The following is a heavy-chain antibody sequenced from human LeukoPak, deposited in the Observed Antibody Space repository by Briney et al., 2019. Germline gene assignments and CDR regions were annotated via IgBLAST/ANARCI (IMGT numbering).Heavy chain of an antibody. J-gene: IGHJ6*03. CDR2: INPSGGST. CDR1: GYTFTSYY. V-gene: IGHV1-46*01. D-gene: IGHD3-10*01. Sequence: ASVKVSCKASGYTFTSYYIHLLRQAPGQGLEWMGIINPSGGSTSYAQKFQGRVTMTRDTSTSTVYMELSSLRSEDAAVYYCARASGYGSATLAYYYYMDVWGKGTTVTISS. CDR3: ARASGYGSATLAYYYYMDV.